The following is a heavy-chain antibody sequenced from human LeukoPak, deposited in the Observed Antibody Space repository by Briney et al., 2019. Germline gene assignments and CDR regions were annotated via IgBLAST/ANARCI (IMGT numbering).Heavy chain of an antibody. D-gene: IGHD6-13*01. Sequence: PSETLSLTCTVSGGSISSSSYYWGWIRQPPGKGLEGIGSIYYSGSTYYNPSLKSRVTISVDTSKNQFSLKLSSVTAADTAVYYCARRRAAAGTVDYWGQGTLVTVSS. V-gene: IGHV4-39*01. CDR2: IYYSGST. CDR1: GGSISSSSYY. CDR3: ARRRAAAGTVDY. J-gene: IGHJ4*02.